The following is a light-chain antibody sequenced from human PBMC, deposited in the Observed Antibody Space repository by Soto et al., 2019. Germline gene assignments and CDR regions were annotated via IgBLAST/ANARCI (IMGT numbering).Light chain of an antibody. J-gene: IGKJ1*01. CDR2: DAS. V-gene: IGKV1-5*01. CDR1: QSIRRR. Sequence: DIQMTQSPSTQSASVGYTVTITCRASQSIRRRLAWYQQKPGKAPKLLIYDASSFESGVPSRFSGSGSGTEFTHTIRSLQPDDFATYYCQQYNSYPSTFGQGTKVDIK. CDR3: QQYNSYPST.